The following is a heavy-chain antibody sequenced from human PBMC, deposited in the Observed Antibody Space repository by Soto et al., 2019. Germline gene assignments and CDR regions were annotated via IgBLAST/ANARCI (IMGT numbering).Heavy chain of an antibody. V-gene: IGHV3-33*01. CDR3: ARGSNQWDGDYGDF. CDR2: IWYDGSKK. Sequence: QVQLVESGGGVVQPGRSLRLSCAASGFTFSSQGMHWVRQAPGKGLEWVAAIWYDGSKKFYPDSVEGRFTISRDNSKNVLYLQMNSLRPEDTAVYYCARGSNQWDGDYGDFWGQGTLVTVSS. D-gene: IGHD4-17*01. J-gene: IGHJ4*02. CDR1: GFTFSSQG.